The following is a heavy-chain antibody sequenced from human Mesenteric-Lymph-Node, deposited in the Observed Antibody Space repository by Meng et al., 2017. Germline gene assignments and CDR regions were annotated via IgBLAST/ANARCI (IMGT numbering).Heavy chain of an antibody. V-gene: IGHV5-51*01. CDR2: IHPGNSDT. Sequence: GESLKISCKGSGYSFPSYWIGWVRQTPGKGLEWMGIIHPGNSDTRYSPSFQGQVTISADTSIFTAYLQLSSLKASDTGVYFCARQLGTYYDRSIYLLAYWGQGTQVTVSS. CDR3: ARQLGTYYDRSIYLLAY. J-gene: IGHJ4*02. CDR1: GYSFPSYW. D-gene: IGHD3-22*01.